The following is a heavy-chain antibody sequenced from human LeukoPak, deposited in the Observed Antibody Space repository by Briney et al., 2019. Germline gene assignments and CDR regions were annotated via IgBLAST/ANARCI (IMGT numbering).Heavy chain of an antibody. V-gene: IGHV3-30*02. D-gene: IGHD6-19*01. CDR3: ATPRGQWLVPGDLFDY. CDR2: IRYDGSNK. Sequence: PGRSLRLSCAASGFTFSSYGMHWVRQAPGKGLEWVAFIRYDGSNKYYADSVKGRFTISRDNSKNTLYLQMNSLRAEDTAVYYCATPRGQWLVPGDLFDYWGQGTLVTVSS. J-gene: IGHJ4*02. CDR1: GFTFSSYG.